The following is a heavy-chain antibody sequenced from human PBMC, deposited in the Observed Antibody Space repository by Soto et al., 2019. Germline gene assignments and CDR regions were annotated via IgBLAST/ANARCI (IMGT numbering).Heavy chain of an antibody. CDR1: GFTFSSYA. CDR2: ISGSGGST. J-gene: IGHJ6*02. CDR3: AKGGSSGWGPYYYYGMDV. Sequence: GSLRLPCAASGFTFSSYAMSWVRQAPGKGLEWVSAISGSGGSTYYADSVKGRFTISRDNSKNTLYLQMNSLRAEDTAVYYCAKGGSSGWGPYYYYGMDVWGQGTTVTVSS. D-gene: IGHD6-19*01. V-gene: IGHV3-23*01.